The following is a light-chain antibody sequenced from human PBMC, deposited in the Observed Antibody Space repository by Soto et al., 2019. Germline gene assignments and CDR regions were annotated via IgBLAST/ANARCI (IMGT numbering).Light chain of an antibody. CDR3: QKYNNWPGT. Sequence: EIVLTQSPGTLSVSPGERATLSCRASQSVSSKLAWYQQKPGQAPRLLFYGASTGATGIPARFSGSGSETEFTLSISSLQSEDFAVYYCQKYNNWPGTFGQGPKVDIK. CDR2: GAS. CDR1: QSVSSK. V-gene: IGKV3-15*01. J-gene: IGKJ1*01.